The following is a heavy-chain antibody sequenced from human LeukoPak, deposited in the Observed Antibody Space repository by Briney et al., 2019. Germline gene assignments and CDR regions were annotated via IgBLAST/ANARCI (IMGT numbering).Heavy chain of an antibody. CDR3: AKVGGYYFGSGNYFGY. V-gene: IGHV3-23*01. J-gene: IGHJ4*02. CDR1: GFTFSSYA. Sequence: GGSLRLSCAASGFTFSSYAMSWVRQAPGKGLEWVSAIRGSGVSTYYADSVKGRFTISRDNSRNTLYLQMNSLRAEDTAVYYCAKVGGYYFGSGNYFGYWGQGTLVTVSS. D-gene: IGHD3-10*01. CDR2: IRGSGVST.